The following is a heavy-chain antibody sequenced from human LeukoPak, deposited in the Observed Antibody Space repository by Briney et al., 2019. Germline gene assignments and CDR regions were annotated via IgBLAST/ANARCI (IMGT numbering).Heavy chain of an antibody. D-gene: IGHD1-26*01. CDR3: SRDFVGADDY. CDR1: GFTFRSYW. Sequence: GGSLRLSCAASGFTFRSYWMHWVRQAPGKGLVWVSRINPDGSRIDYAESVRGRFTISRDSAKNTLYLQMNSLRAEDTAVYYCSRDFVGADDYWGQGTLVTVSS. J-gene: IGHJ4*02. CDR2: INPDGSRI. V-gene: IGHV3-74*01.